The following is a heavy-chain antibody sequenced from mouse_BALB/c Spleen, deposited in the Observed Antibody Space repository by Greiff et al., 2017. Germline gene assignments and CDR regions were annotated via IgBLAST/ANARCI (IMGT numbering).Heavy chain of an antibody. CDR3: ARDYYGSSLAY. D-gene: IGHD1-1*01. CDR1: GYAFTNYL. Sequence: VQLQQSGAELVRPGTSVKVSCKASGYAFTNYLIEWVKQRPGQGLEWIGVINPGSGGTNYNEKFKGKATLTADKSSSTAYMQLSSLTSDDSAVYFCARDYYGSSLAYWGQGTLVTVSA. V-gene: IGHV1-54*01. J-gene: IGHJ3*01. CDR2: INPGSGGT.